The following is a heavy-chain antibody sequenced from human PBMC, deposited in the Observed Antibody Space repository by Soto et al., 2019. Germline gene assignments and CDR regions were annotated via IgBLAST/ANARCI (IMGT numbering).Heavy chain of an antibody. Sequence: QEPLVESGGGAVQAGMSLRLSCAASGFNFKNFGMHWVRQVPGKGLEWVAGLYHHGSNQFYDAAVRGRFIVSRDNANDALFLQMHSLRVDDTAVYYCVRDQSPVTPGTSLDMLGQGTVVTVSS. CDR2: LYHHGSNQ. J-gene: IGHJ3*02. CDR1: GFNFKNFG. D-gene: IGHD1-1*01. CDR3: VRDQSPVTPGTSLDM. V-gene: IGHV3-33*01.